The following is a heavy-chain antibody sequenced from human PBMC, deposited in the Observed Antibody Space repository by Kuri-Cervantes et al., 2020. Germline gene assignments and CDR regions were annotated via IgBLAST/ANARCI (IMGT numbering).Heavy chain of an antibody. CDR2: MNPNSANT. Sequence: ASVKVSCKTSGYTFTTYEINWVRQATGQGLEWMGWMNPNSANTGYAQKFQGRVTMTRNTSLSTAYIEVSRLKSEDTAVYYCARAPSISLLYLQHWGQGTLVTVSS. J-gene: IGHJ1*01. CDR1: GYTFTTYE. D-gene: IGHD2/OR15-2a*01. CDR3: ARAPSISLLYLQH. V-gene: IGHV1-8*01.